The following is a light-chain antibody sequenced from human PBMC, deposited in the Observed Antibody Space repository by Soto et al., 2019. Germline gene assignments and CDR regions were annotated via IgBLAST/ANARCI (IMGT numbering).Light chain of an antibody. Sequence: DFHMTQSPSSLSASVGDRVTITCQASQDIINSLNWYQQKAGQAPKLLIYDTSNLETGVPSRFSGSGSGTDFTLTISSLQADDIATYYCQQHDNVPYTFGQGTRLVIK. CDR1: QDIINS. V-gene: IGKV1-33*01. CDR3: QQHDNVPYT. J-gene: IGKJ2*01. CDR2: DTS.